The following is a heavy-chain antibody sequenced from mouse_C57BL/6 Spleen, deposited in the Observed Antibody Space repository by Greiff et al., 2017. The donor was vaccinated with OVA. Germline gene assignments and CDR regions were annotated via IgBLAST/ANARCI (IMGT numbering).Heavy chain of an antibody. V-gene: IGHV5-4*01. CDR3: ARDTIYEVFDY. CDR1: GFTFSSYA. CDR2: ISDGGSYT. Sequence: EVKVVESGGGLVKPGGSLKLSCAASGFTFSSYAMSWVRQTPEKRLEWVATISDGGSYTYYPDNVKGRFTISRDNAKNNLYLQMSHLESEDTAMYYCARDTIYEVFDYWGQGTTLTVSS. D-gene: IGHD2-3*01. J-gene: IGHJ2*01.